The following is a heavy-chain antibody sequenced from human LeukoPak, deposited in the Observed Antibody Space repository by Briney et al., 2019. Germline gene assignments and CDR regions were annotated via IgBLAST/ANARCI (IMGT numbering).Heavy chain of an antibody. CDR3: ARGSSGGVDF. V-gene: IGHV4-59*01. D-gene: IGHD6-6*01. J-gene: IGHJ4*02. CDR1: GGSISSYY. Sequence: PSETLSLTCTVSGGSISSYYWSWIRQPPGKALEWIGYIYYSGNTNYNPSLKSRVTISVDTSKNQFSLKLSSVTAADTAVYYCARGSSGGVDFWGQGTLVIVSS. CDR2: IYYSGNT.